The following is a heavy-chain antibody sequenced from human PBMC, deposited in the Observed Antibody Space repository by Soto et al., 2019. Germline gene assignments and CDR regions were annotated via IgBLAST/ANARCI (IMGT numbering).Heavy chain of an antibody. CDR2: IKQDGSEK. V-gene: IGHV3-7*01. CDR1: WFTFGDYW. J-gene: IGHJ4*01. D-gene: IGHD6-25*01. CDR3: ARVAYNNGWIFDY. Sequence: EVQLVESGGGLVQPGGSLRLSCAASWFTFGDYWMSWVRQVPGKGLEWVANIKQDGSEKYYVDSVKGRFTLSRDNAKNSLHLQMNSLRAEDTAMYFCARVAYNNGWIFDYWGQGTLVTVSS.